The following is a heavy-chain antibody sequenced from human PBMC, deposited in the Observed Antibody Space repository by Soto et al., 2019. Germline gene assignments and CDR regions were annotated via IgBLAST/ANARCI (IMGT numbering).Heavy chain of an antibody. CDR1: GYTFTSYD. J-gene: IGHJ3*01. V-gene: IGHV1-8*01. D-gene: IGHD3-9*01. Sequence: ASVKVSCKASGYTFTSYDINWVRQATGQGLEWMGWMNPNSGNTGYAQKFQGRVTMTRDTSISTAYMELSRLRSDDTAVYYCARLGPDILTGYYGSYAFDVWGQGTMVTVSS. CDR3: ARLGPDILTGYYGSYAFDV. CDR2: MNPNSGNT.